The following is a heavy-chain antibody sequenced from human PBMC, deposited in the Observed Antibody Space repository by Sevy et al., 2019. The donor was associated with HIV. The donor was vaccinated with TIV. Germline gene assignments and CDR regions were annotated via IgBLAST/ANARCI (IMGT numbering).Heavy chain of an antibody. Sequence: SETLSLTCSASGGSITSSNYYWGWIRQPPGKGLEWIGSVYYTGLTYYNPSLKSRVTISVDTSKNQFSLNLNSVTAADTAIYYCAREPGGYDYDYGMYVWGQGTTVTVSS. V-gene: IGHV4-39*02. J-gene: IGHJ6*02. CDR3: AREPGGYDYDYGMYV. CDR2: VYYTGLT. D-gene: IGHD5-12*01. CDR1: GGSITSSNYY.